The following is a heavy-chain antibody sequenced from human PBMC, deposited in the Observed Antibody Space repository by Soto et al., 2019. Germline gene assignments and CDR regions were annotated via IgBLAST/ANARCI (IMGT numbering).Heavy chain of an antibody. CDR1: GFTFDDYT. Sequence: EVQLVESGGVVVQPGGSLRLSCAASGFTFDDYTMHWVRQAPGKGLEWVSLISWDGGSTYYADSVKGRFTISRDNSKNSLYLQMNSLRTEDTALYYCAKDAAVAGTSAWYFDLWGRGTLVTVSS. CDR3: AKDAAVAGTSAWYFDL. J-gene: IGHJ2*01. D-gene: IGHD6-19*01. CDR2: ISWDGGST. V-gene: IGHV3-43*01.